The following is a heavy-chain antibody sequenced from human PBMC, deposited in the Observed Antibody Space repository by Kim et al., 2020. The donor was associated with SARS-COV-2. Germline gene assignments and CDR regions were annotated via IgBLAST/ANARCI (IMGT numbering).Heavy chain of an antibody. CDR3: AKEGDYYDTPDAFDI. CDR1: GFTFDDYA. J-gene: IGHJ3*02. V-gene: IGHV3-9*01. Sequence: GGSLRLSCAASGFTFDDYAMHWVRQAPGKGLEWVSGISWNSGSIGYADSVKGRFTISRDNAKNSLYLQMNSLRAEDTALYYCAKEGDYYDTPDAFDIWG. CDR2: ISWNSGSI. D-gene: IGHD3-22*01.